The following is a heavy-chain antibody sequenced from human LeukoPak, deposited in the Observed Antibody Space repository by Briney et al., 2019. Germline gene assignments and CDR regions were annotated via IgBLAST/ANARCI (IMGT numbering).Heavy chain of an antibody. CDR1: GFTFSSYS. J-gene: IGHJ4*02. Sequence: PGGSLRLSCAASGFTFSSYSMNWVRQAPGKGLEWVSFIGSSSSTIYYAYSVKGRFTISRDDAKTSLYLQMNSLRDEDTAVYYCARAQYCGGDCYWSFDYWGQGTLVTISS. D-gene: IGHD2-21*02. V-gene: IGHV3-48*02. CDR2: IGSSSSTI. CDR3: ARAQYCGGDCYWSFDY.